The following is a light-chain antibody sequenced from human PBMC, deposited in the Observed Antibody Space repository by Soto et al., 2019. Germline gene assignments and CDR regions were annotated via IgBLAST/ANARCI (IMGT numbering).Light chain of an antibody. V-gene: IGLV2-8*01. CDR3: SSYAGSNDVV. CDR2: EVS. Sequence: QSALTPPPSSSGSPGQSVTISCTGTSSDVGGYNYVSWYQQHPVKAPKLMIYEVSKRPSGVPDRFSGSKSGNTASLTVSGLQAEDEADYYCSSYAGSNDVVFGGGTKLTVL. J-gene: IGLJ2*01. CDR1: SSDVGGYNY.